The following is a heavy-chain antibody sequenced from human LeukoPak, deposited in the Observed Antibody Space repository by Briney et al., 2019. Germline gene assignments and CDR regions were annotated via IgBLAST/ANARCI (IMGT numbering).Heavy chain of an antibody. CDR1: GFTFSSYA. V-gene: IGHV3-30-3*01. J-gene: IGHJ4*02. CDR3: AKAQYYYDSSGYLWDY. D-gene: IGHD3-22*01. CDR2: ISYDGSNK. Sequence: SGGSLRLSCAASGFTFSSYAMHWVRQAPGKGLEWVAVISYDGSNKYYADSVKGRFTISRDNSKNTLYLQMNSLRAEDTAVYYCAKAQYYYDSSGYLWDYWGQGTLVTVSS.